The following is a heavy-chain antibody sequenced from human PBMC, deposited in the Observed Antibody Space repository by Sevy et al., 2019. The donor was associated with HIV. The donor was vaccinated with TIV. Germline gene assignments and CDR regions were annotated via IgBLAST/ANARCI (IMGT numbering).Heavy chain of an antibody. J-gene: IGHJ1*01. CDR3: AKGLIVGASRSAY. D-gene: IGHD1-26*01. CDR2: ISGSGGST. CDR1: GFTFSSYA. Sequence: GGSLRLSCAASGFTFSSYAMSWVRQAPGKGLEWVSAISGSGGSTYYADSVKGRFTNSRDNSKNTLYLQMNSLRAEDTDVYYCAKGLIVGASRSAYWGQGTLVTVSS. V-gene: IGHV3-23*01.